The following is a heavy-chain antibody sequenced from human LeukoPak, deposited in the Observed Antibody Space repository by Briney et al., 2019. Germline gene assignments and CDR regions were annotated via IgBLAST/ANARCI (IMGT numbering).Heavy chain of an antibody. V-gene: IGHV3-53*01. D-gene: IGHD3-10*01. Sequence: PGGSLRLSCAASGFSVSSYYMSWVRQAPGKGLQWVSVIYSDGSTYYAASVKGRFTISRDNSKNTLYLQINSLRAEDTAVYYYARDSYFHYWGQGTLVTVSS. J-gene: IGHJ4*02. CDR1: GFSVSSYY. CDR3: ARDSYFHY. CDR2: IYSDGST.